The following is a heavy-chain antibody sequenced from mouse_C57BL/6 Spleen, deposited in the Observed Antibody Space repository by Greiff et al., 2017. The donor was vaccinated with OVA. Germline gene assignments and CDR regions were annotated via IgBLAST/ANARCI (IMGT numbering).Heavy chain of an antibody. Sequence: VQLQQPGAELVKPGASVKLSCKASGYTFTSYWMHWVKQRPGQGLEWIGMIHPNSGSTNYNEKFKSKATLTVDKSSSTAYMQISSLTSEDSAVYYCARHSSGYQAYWGQGTLVTVSA. CDR1: GYTFTSYW. D-gene: IGHD3-2*02. J-gene: IGHJ3*01. CDR3: ARHSSGYQAY. CDR2: IHPNSGST. V-gene: IGHV1-64*01.